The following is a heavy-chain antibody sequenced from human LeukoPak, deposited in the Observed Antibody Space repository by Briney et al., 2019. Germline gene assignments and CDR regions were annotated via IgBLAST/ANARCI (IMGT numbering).Heavy chain of an antibody. V-gene: IGHV2-5*02. J-gene: IGHJ4*02. D-gene: IGHD3-22*01. CDR1: GFSLSTSGVG. CDR3: AHRTYYYDSSGHAFDY. CDR2: IYWDDDK. Sequence: SGPTLVNPTQILTLTCTFSGFSLSTSGVGVGWIRQPPGKALEWLALIYWDDDKRYSPSLKSRLTITNDTSKNQVVLTMTNMDPVDTATYYCAHRTYYYDSSGHAFDYWGQGTLVTVSS.